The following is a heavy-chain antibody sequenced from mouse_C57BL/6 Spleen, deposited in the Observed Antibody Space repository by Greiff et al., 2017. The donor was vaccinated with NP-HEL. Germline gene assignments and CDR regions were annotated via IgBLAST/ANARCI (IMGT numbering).Heavy chain of an antibody. D-gene: IGHD1-1*01. Sequence: QVQLKQPGTELVKPGASVKLSCKASGYTFTSYWMHWVKQRPGQGLEWIGNINPSNGGTNYNEKFKSKATLTVDKSSSTAYMQLSSLTSEDSAVYYCARIYYGSSWNYAMDYWGQGTSVTVSS. CDR1: GYTFTSYW. J-gene: IGHJ4*01. CDR3: ARIYYGSSWNYAMDY. CDR2: INPSNGGT. V-gene: IGHV1-53*01.